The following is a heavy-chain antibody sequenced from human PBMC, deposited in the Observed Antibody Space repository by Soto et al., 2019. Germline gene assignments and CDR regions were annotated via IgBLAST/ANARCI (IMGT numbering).Heavy chain of an antibody. D-gene: IGHD4-17*01. CDR1: SGSISSSNW. CDR2: IYHSGST. V-gene: IGHV4-4*02. Sequence: SETLSLTCAVSSGSISSSNWWSWVRQPPGKGLEWIGEIYHSGSTNYNPSLKSRVTISVDKSKNQFSLKLSSVTAGDTAVYYCARGWTTVTLHAFDIWGQGTMVTVSS. J-gene: IGHJ3*02. CDR3: ARGWTTVTLHAFDI.